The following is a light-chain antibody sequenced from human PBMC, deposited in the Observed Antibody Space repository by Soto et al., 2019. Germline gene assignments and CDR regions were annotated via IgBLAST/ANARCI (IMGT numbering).Light chain of an antibody. CDR3: NSYTDDSTLYV. J-gene: IGLJ1*01. CDR1: SSDIGAYNY. V-gene: IGLV2-14*01. Sequence: QSALTQPASVSGSPGQSITISCTGTSSDIGAYNYVSWYQQHPGKAPKLMLYEVSNRPSGVSNRFSGSKSGNTASLTISGLQDEDEADYYCNSYTDDSTLYVFGTGTKVTVL. CDR2: EVS.